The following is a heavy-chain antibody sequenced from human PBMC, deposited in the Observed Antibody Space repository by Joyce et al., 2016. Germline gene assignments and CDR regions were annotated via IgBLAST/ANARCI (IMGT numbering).Heavy chain of an antibody. CDR3: ASPSGAV. D-gene: IGHD6-19*01. CDR1: GFIFSSKE. J-gene: IGHJ4*02. CDR2: ISRTGALI. Sequence: EVQLVESGGGLVQPGGSLILSCAASGFIFSSKEMNWVRQAPGKGLEWIAYISRTGALIHYADSVRGRFTISRDNAGSSLYLQMDYLRAEDTAMYFCASPSGAVWGQGSLVTVSS. V-gene: IGHV3-48*03.